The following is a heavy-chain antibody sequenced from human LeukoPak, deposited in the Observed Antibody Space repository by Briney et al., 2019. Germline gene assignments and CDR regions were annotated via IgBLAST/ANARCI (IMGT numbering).Heavy chain of an antibody. CDR2: IYYSGST. CDR3: ARVGLWFGELSTGAFDI. D-gene: IGHD3-10*01. V-gene: IGHV4-30-4*01. CDR1: GGSISSGDYY. J-gene: IGHJ3*02. Sequence: SETLSLTCTVSGGSISSGDYYWSWIRQPPGKGLEWIGYIYYSGSTYYNPSLKSRVTISVDTSKNQFSLKLSSVTAADTAVYYCARVGLWFGELSTGAFDIWGQGTMVTVSS.